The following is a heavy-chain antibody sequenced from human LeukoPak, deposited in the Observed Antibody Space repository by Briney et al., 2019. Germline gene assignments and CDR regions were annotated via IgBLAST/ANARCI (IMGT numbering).Heavy chain of an antibody. Sequence: ASVKVSCKVSGGTFGRHSITWVRQAPGQGLEWMGAISPIFGTANYAQKFQGRLTITADESTTTAYMELSSLTSEDTAMFYCATRTGYDYSYYADDSWGQGTLVTVSS. J-gene: IGHJ5*01. D-gene: IGHD1-14*01. CDR3: ATRTGYDYSYYADDS. CDR1: GGTFGRHS. CDR2: ISPIFGTA. V-gene: IGHV1-69*01.